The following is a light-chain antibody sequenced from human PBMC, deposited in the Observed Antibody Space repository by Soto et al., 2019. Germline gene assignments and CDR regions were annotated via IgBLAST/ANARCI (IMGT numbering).Light chain of an antibody. V-gene: IGKV1-8*01. CDR2: AAS. CDR3: QQYYSYSLT. CDR1: QGISSY. Sequence: AIRMTQSPSSFSASTGDRVTITCRASQGISSYLAWYQQKPGKAPKLLIYAASTLQSGVPSRFSGSGSGTDFTLTISCLQSEDFATCYCQQYYSYSLTFGGGTKVEIK. J-gene: IGKJ4*01.